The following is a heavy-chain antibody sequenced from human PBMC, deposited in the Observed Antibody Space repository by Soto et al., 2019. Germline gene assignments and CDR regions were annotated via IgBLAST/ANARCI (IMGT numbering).Heavy chain of an antibody. CDR2: IIPYYNTL. J-gene: IGHJ4*02. CDR1: ECTFNSYA. Sequence: QAQVVQSGAEVRKPGSSVKLSCKASECTFNSYAIAWVRQAPGQGLEWMGGIIPYYNTLNYAQKFQDRVTITADDSTNTVYMELSSLRSDDTAVYFCASGASRWYPYFFDSWAQGTLVTVSS. CDR3: ASGASRWYPYFFDS. D-gene: IGHD6-13*01. V-gene: IGHV1-69*01.